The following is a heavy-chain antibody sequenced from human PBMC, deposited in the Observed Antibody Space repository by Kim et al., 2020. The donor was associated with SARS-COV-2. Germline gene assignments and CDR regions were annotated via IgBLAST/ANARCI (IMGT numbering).Heavy chain of an antibody. V-gene: IGHV3-48*02. CDR3: ARGNGYYDSSGYYY. CDR1: GFTFSSYS. CDR2: ISSSSSTI. Sequence: GGSLRLSCAASGFTFSSYSMNWVRQAPGKGLEWVSYISSSSSTIYYADSVKGRFTISRDNAKNSLYLQMNSLRDEDTAVYYCARGNGYYDSSGYYYWGQGTLVTVSS. D-gene: IGHD3-22*01. J-gene: IGHJ4*02.